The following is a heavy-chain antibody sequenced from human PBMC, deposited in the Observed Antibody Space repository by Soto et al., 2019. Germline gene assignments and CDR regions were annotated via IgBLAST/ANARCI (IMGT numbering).Heavy chain of an antibody. V-gene: IGHV3-73*01. CDR1: GFTFSGSA. D-gene: IGHD3-22*01. CDR3: TRHSVRDYYDSSGYKGDAFDI. CDR2: IRSKANSYAT. Sequence: GGSLRLSCAASGFTFSGSAMHWVRQASGKGLEWVGRIRSKANSYATAYAASVKGRFTISRDDSKNTAYLQMNSLKTEDTAVYYCTRHSVRDYYDSSGYKGDAFDIWGQGTMVTVSS. J-gene: IGHJ3*02.